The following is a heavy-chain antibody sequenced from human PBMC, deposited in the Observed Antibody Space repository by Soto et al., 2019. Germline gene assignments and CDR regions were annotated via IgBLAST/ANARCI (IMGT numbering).Heavy chain of an antibody. CDR2: IYYSGTT. Sequence: SETLSLTCTVSGGSISSYYWSWIRQPPGKGLEWIGYIYYSGTTNYNPSLKSRATISVDTSKNQFSLKLSSVTTADTAVYFCARGGCSRCFFVYWGPGALVTVSS. CDR1: GGSISSYY. V-gene: IGHV4-59*13. D-gene: IGHD6-13*01. CDR3: ARGGCSRCFFVY. J-gene: IGHJ4*02.